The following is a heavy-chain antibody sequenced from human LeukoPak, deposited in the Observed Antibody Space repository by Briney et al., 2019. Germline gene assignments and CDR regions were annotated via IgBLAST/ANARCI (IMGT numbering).Heavy chain of an antibody. CDR3: ARSTTVTSNYYYYYMDV. J-gene: IGHJ6*03. Sequence: ASVKVSCKASGYTFSSYAMNWVRQATGQGLEWMGWMNPNSGNTGYAQKFQGRVTITRNTSISTAYMELSSLRSEDTAVYYCARSTTVTSNYYYYYMDVWGKGTTVTVSS. CDR2: MNPNSGNT. D-gene: IGHD4-17*01. V-gene: IGHV1-8*02. CDR1: GYTFSSYA.